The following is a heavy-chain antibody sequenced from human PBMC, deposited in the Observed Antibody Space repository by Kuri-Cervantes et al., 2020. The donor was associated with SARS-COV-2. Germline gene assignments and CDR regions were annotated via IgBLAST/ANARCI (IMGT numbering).Heavy chain of an antibody. D-gene: IGHD6-13*01. CDR3: ARDFLLLAAQDY. Sequence: ETLSLTCTVSGGSISSSSYYWGWIRQPPGKGLEWVSSISSSSSYIYYADSVKGRFTISRDNAKNSLYLQMNSLRAEDTAVYYCARDFLLLAAQDYWGQGTLVTVSS. CDR2: ISSSSSYI. CDR1: GGSISSSS. J-gene: IGHJ4*02. V-gene: IGHV3-21*01.